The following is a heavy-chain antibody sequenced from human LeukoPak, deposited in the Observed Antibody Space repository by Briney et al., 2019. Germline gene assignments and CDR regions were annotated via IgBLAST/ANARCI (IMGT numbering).Heavy chain of an antibody. J-gene: IGHJ3*02. Sequence: PGGSLRLSCAASGFTFSGYAMAWVRQAPGEGPEWVSTISGSGGSTYYADSVKGRFTISRDNSKNTLYLQMNSLRAEDTAVYYCAKDPNYDSSGYYYLGAFDIWGQGTMVTVSS. D-gene: IGHD3-22*01. CDR2: ISGSGGST. V-gene: IGHV3-23*01. CDR1: GFTFSGYA. CDR3: AKDPNYDSSGYYYLGAFDI.